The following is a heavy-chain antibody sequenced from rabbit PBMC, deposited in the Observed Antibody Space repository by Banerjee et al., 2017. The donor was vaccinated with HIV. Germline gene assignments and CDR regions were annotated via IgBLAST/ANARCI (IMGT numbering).Heavy chain of an antibody. D-gene: IGHD6-1*01. CDR2: INTGSGTT. J-gene: IGHJ4*01. V-gene: IGHV1S40*01. CDR1: GFSFSSDYF. Sequence: QSLEESGGDLVKPGASLTLTCTASGFSFSSDYFMCWVRQAPGKGLEWIGCINTGSGTTYYASWVNGRFSISRSTSLDTVTLQMTSLTAADTATYFCARGGSVAGDGYDLWGPGTLVTVS. CDR3: ARGGSVAGDGYDL.